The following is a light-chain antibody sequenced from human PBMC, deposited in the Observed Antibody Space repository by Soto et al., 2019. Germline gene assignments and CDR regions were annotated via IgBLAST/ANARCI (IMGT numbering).Light chain of an antibody. CDR1: QSINRW. CDR2: EAS. J-gene: IGKJ4*01. CDR3: QQYESYPLT. Sequence: DIQMTQSPSTLSASVGDRVTITCRAGQSINRWLAWYQQKPGKAPNLLIYEASSLDSGVPSRFSGSGSGAEFTLTISSLQPDDFATYYCQQYESYPLTFGGGTRVEIK. V-gene: IGKV1-5*03.